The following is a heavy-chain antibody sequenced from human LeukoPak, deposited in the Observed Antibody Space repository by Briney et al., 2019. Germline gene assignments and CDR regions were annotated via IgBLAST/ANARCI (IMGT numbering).Heavy chain of an antibody. CDR3: AKEFNRGLPDY. CDR2: ISYDGSNE. D-gene: IGHD2-21*01. V-gene: IGHV3-30*18. J-gene: IGHJ4*02. CDR1: GFTFSTYG. Sequence: GGCLRLSCAASGFTFSTYGMHWVRQAPGKGLEWVAVISYDGSNEYYADSVKGRFTISRDNSKNTLYLQMSSLRAEDTAVYYCAKEFNRGLPDYWGQGTLVTVPS.